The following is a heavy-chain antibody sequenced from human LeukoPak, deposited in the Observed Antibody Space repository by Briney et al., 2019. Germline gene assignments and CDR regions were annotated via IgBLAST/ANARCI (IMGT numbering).Heavy chain of an antibody. J-gene: IGHJ4*02. D-gene: IGHD6-13*01. CDR3: AKGRTAAGYHPFTDY. CDR2: IRYDGSNK. V-gene: IGHV3-30*02. Sequence: PGGSLRLSCAASGFTFSSYGMHWVRQAPGKGLEWVAFIRYDGSNKYYADSVKGRFTISRDNSKNTLHLQMNSLRAEDTAVCYCAKGRTAAGYHPFTDYWGQGTLVTVSS. CDR1: GFTFSSYG.